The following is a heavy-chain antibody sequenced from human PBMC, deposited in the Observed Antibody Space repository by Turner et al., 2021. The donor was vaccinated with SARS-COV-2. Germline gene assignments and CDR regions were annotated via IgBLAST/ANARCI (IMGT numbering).Heavy chain of an antibody. CDR3: ARQGDYYGSSCYYPYSFDI. CDR2: SSSSSSYI. V-gene: IGHV3-21*01. D-gene: IGHD3-22*01. CDR1: RFTFSSYT. J-gene: IGHJ3*02. Sequence: EGQRVESGGGLVKPGWSLRVPCPASRFTFSSYTMDWVRQATGKGLEWISSSSSSSSYIYYADSVKGRFTISRNNDKNSLYLQMNSLRAEDTAVFYCARQGDYYGSSCYYPYSFDIWGQGTMVTVSS.